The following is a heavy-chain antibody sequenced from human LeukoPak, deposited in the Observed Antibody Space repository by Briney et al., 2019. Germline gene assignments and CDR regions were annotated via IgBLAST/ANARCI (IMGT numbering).Heavy chain of an antibody. CDR2: IYYSGST. D-gene: IGHD3/OR15-3a*01. J-gene: IGHJ4*02. CDR1: GDSISSSSYY. CDR3: ARQTGSGLFILP. Sequence: SETLSLTCTVSGDSISSSSYYWGWIRQPPGKGLEWIGNIYYSGSTYYNPSLKSRVTISLDTSKNQFSLRLTSVTAADTAVYYCARQTGSGLFILPGGQGTLVTVSS. V-gene: IGHV4-39*01.